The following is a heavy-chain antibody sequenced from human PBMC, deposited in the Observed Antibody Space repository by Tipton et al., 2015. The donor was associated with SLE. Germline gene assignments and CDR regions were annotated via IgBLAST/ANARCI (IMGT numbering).Heavy chain of an antibody. J-gene: IGHJ6*02. CDR3: ARQDQRGYYYYGMYV. CDR1: GYTFPNYW. Sequence: QLVQSGAEMKEPGESLKISCKGSGYTFPNYWIGWVRQMPGKGLEWMGMIYPGDSDTMYSPSFQGQVTISADNSISTAYLQWSSLKASDTAIYYCARQDQRGYYYYGMYVWGQWTTVTVSS. CDR2: IYPGDSDT. V-gene: IGHV5-51*01. D-gene: IGHD3-3*01.